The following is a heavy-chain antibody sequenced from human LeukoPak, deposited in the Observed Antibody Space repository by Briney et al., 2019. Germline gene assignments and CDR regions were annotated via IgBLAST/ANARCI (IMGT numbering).Heavy chain of an antibody. J-gene: IGHJ3*02. Sequence: GGSLRLSCSASGFPFSSYAMHWVRQAPGKGLEYVSAISDSGGSTYYADSVKGRFSISRDNSKKTLFLQMNSLRAEDTAVYYCAKSGYSSGWFRAFDIWGQGTLVTVSS. V-gene: IGHV3-23*01. CDR2: ISDSGGST. CDR3: AKSGYSSGWFRAFDI. CDR1: GFPFSSYA. D-gene: IGHD6-19*01.